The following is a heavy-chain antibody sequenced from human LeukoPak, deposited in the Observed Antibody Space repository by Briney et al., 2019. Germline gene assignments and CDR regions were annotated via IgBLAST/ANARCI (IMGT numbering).Heavy chain of an antibody. J-gene: IGHJ4*02. Sequence: GESLKISCKGSGYSFTSYWIGWVRQMPGKGLEWMGIIYPDDSDTRYSPSFQGQVTISADESISTAYLQWSSLKASDTAMYYCARRAYCGGTCCYYFDYWGQGTLVTVSS. D-gene: IGHD2-2*01. V-gene: IGHV5-51*01. CDR1: GYSFTSYW. CDR2: IYPDDSDT. CDR3: ARRAYCGGTCCYYFDY.